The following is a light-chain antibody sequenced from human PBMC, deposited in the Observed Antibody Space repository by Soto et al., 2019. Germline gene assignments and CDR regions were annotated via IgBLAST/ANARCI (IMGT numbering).Light chain of an antibody. CDR1: SSDVGGYNF. CDR2: DVS. Sequence: QSALTQPASVSGSPGQSITISCTGTSSDVGGYNFVSWYQQHPGKAPKLMIYDVSNRPSGVSNRFSGSKSGNTASLTISRLQAEDEADYYCTSYTSTNTQLFGGGTKLTVL. J-gene: IGLJ2*01. CDR3: TSYTSTNTQL. V-gene: IGLV2-14*03.